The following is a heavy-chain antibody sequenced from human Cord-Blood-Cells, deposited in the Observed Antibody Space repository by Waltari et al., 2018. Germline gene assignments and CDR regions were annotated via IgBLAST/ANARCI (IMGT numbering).Heavy chain of an antibody. D-gene: IGHD3-3*01. CDR3: ARGSAYYDFWSGYTLFDY. V-gene: IGHV1-18*01. J-gene: IGHJ4*02. Sequence: QVQLVQSGAEVKKPGASVKVSCKASGYTFTSYGISWVRQAPGHGLEWMGWISAYNGNTNYAQKLQGRVTMTTDTSTSTAYMELRSLRSDDTAVYYCARGSAYYDFWSGYTLFDYWGQGTLVTVSS. CDR2: ISAYNGNT. CDR1: GYTFTSYG.